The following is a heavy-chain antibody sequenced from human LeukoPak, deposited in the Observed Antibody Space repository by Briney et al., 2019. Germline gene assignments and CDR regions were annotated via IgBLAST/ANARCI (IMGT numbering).Heavy chain of an antibody. Sequence: GGSLRLSCAASGFTFSSYAMHWVRQAPGKGLEWVTLISYDGTNKYYADSVMGRFTISRDNSKNTLYLQMNSLRAEDTALYCCAKDDGDGVFDYWGQGTLVTVSS. J-gene: IGHJ4*02. CDR1: GFTFSSYA. CDR2: ISYDGTNK. CDR3: AKDDGDGVFDY. D-gene: IGHD5-24*01. V-gene: IGHV3-30*18.